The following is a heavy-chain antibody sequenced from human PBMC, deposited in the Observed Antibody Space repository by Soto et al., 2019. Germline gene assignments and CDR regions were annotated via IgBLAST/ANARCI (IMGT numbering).Heavy chain of an antibody. CDR3: TAGKLYPSLDFDY. D-gene: IGHD2-8*01. J-gene: IGHJ4*02. CDR1: GFTFGDYA. Sequence: PGGSLRLSCTASGFTFGDYAMSWVRQAPGKGLEWVGFIRSKAYGGTTEYAASVKGRFTISRDDSKSIAYLQMNSLKTEDTAVYYCTAGKLYPSLDFDYWGQGTPVAVSS. V-gene: IGHV3-49*04. CDR2: IRSKAYGGTT.